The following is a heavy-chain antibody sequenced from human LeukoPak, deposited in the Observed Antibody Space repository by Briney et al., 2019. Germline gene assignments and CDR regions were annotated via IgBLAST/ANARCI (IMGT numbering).Heavy chain of an antibody. CDR1: GYSFTSYW. Sequence: GESLKISCKGSGYSFTSYWIGWVRQMPGKGLEWMGIIYPGDSDTRYSPSFQGQVTISADKSISTAYLQWSSLKASDTAMYYCARRDYCGGDCYSTPPFDYWGQGTLVTVSS. CDR3: ARRDYCGGDCYSTPPFDY. J-gene: IGHJ4*02. CDR2: IYPGDSDT. V-gene: IGHV5-51*01. D-gene: IGHD2-21*02.